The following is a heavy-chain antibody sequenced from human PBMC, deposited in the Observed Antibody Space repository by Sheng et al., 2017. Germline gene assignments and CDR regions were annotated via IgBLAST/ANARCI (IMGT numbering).Heavy chain of an antibody. Sequence: DVQVVESGGGLVQPGGSLRLSCAASGFTLRTYWMHWVRQAPGKGLEWVSDISGSGNTYYADSVKGRFTISRDSSRNTLFLHTNSLRADDTAIYYCAKRGTTVTTLAHYYAFDVWGQGTTVTVSS. D-gene: IGHD4-17*01. CDR1: GFTLRTYW. V-gene: IGHV3-23*04. CDR2: ISGSGNT. CDR3: AKRGTTVTTLAHYYAFDV. J-gene: IGHJ6*02.